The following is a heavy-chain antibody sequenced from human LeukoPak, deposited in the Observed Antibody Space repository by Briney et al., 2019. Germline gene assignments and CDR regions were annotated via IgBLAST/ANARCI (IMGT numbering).Heavy chain of an antibody. Sequence: SETLSLTCTVSGGSISSSAYYWGWIRQPPGKGLEWIGSIYYSGSTSYNPSLKSRVTISVDTSKNQFSLKLDSVTAADTAVYYCARNASDSGTSYFDYWGQGTLVTVSS. CDR2: IYYSGST. D-gene: IGHD1-26*01. J-gene: IGHJ4*02. CDR1: GGSISSSAYY. CDR3: ARNASDSGTSYFDY. V-gene: IGHV4-39*01.